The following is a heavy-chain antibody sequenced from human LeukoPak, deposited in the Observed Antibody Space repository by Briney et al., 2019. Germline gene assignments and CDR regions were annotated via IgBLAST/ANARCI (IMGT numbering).Heavy chain of an antibody. Sequence: ASVKVPCKASGYTFTSYYMHWVRQAPGQGLEWMGIITPSGGSTNYAQKFQGRVTMTRDTSTTTVYMELSSLRSEDTAVYYCARVEMATINGMDVWGQGTTVTVPS. V-gene: IGHV1-46*01. CDR1: GYTFTSYY. D-gene: IGHD5-24*01. CDR3: ARVEMATINGMDV. CDR2: ITPSGGST. J-gene: IGHJ6*02.